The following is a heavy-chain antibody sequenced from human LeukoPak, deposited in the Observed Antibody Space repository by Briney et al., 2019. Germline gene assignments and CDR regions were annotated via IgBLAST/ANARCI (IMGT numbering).Heavy chain of an antibody. CDR2: IYNSGST. V-gene: IGHV4-4*07. Sequence: SETLSLTCTVSGGSISSYYWSWIRQPPGKGLEWIGRIYNSGSTNYNPSLKSRVTMSVDTSKNRFSLKLSSVTAADTAVSYCARGKVTMVRGDRGVFDYWGQGTLVTVSS. D-gene: IGHD3-10*01. CDR1: GGSISSYY. CDR3: ARGKVTMVRGDRGVFDY. J-gene: IGHJ4*02.